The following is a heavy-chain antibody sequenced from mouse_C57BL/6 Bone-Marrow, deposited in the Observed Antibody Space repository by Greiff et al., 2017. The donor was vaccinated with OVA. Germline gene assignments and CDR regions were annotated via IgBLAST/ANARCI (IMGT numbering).Heavy chain of an antibody. CDR2: IWSGGST. CDR1: GFSLTSYG. CDR3: AIPGVYYDYDVGAMDY. Sequence: QVQLQQSGPGLVQPSQSLSITCTVSGFSLTSYGVHWVRQPPGKGLEWLGVIWSGGSTDYNAAFISRLSISKDNSKSQVFFKMNSLQADDTAIYYCAIPGVYYDYDVGAMDYWGQGTSVTVSS. J-gene: IGHJ4*01. V-gene: IGHV2-4*01. D-gene: IGHD2-4*01.